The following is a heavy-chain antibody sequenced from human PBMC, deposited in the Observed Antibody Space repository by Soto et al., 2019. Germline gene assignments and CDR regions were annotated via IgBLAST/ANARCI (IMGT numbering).Heavy chain of an antibody. D-gene: IGHD2-15*01. CDR3: TAVAPWYGSNLDF. CDR1: GFTFKNAM. CDR2: IKPKTDGGAV. V-gene: IGHV3-15*01. J-gene: IGHJ4*02. Sequence: EVQLVESGGGLVEPGVSLRLSCVGSGFTFKNAMMSWVRQAPGKGLEWLGRIKPKTDGGAVDYGTPIKGRFSISRDDSKNTVLLRMNGLKSEAAAVYFWTAVAPWYGSNLDFWGPGTQVTVSS.